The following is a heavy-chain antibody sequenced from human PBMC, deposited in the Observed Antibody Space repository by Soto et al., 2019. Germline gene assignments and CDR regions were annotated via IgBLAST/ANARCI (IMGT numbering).Heavy chain of an antibody. CDR1: GFTFSDHY. CDR2: IKNKDRAYTR. J-gene: IGHJ6*02. Sequence: GGSLRLSCAASGFTFSDHYMDWVRQAPGKGLEWVSRIKNKDRAYTREYAASVEGRFTISRDDSKNSVYLQMNRLKTEDTAMYYCARPMVYARYGPYYYYGMDVWGQGTTVTVSS. CDR3: ARPMVYARYGPYYYYGMDV. D-gene: IGHD2-8*01. V-gene: IGHV3-72*01.